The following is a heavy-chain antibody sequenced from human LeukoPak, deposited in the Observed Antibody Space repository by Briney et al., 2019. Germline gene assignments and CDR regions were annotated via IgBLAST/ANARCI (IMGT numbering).Heavy chain of an antibody. Sequence: PGGSLRLSCAASGFTFSSYWMNWVRQAPGMGLEWVANIKQDGSDKYYVDSVRGRFTISRDNSKNSLYLQMNSLRVEDTAVYYCASLLLRIRPDAFDIWGQGTLVTVSS. J-gene: IGHJ3*02. CDR1: GFTFSSYW. V-gene: IGHV3-7*01. CDR2: IKQDGSDK. CDR3: ASLLLRIRPDAFDI. D-gene: IGHD2-15*01.